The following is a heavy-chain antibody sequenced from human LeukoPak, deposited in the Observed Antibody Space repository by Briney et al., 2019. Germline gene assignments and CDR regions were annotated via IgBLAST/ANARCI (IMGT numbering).Heavy chain of an antibody. CDR2: IYTSGST. CDR1: GGSISSYY. Sequence: SEALSLTCTVSGGSISSYYWSWIRQPAGKGLEWIGRIYTSGSTNYNPSLKSRVTMSVDTSKNQFSLKLSSVTAADTAVYYCARDRVPYYYYGMDVWGQGTTVTVSS. D-gene: IGHD3-10*01. V-gene: IGHV4-4*07. J-gene: IGHJ6*02. CDR3: ARDRVPYYYYGMDV.